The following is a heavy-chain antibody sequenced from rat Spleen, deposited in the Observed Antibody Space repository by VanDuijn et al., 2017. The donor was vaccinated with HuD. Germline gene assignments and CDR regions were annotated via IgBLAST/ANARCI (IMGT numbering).Heavy chain of an antibody. J-gene: IGHJ3*01. Sequence: EVQLVESGGGLVQPGRSLKLSCVASGFTFSDYGMNWSRQAPVKGLEWVAYISTGGGNTYYRDSVKGRFTISRDNAQSTIYLQMDSLRSEETATYYCARRGGSNWFAYWGQGTLVTVSS. CDR2: ISTGGGNT. CDR3: ARRGGSNWFAY. V-gene: IGHV5S11*01. CDR1: GFTFSDYG. D-gene: IGHD1-11*01.